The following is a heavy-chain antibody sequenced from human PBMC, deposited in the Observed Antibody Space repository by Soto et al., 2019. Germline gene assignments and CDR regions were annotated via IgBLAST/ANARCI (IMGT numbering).Heavy chain of an antibody. CDR3: ASVTMVRGVTYAYFDY. CDR2: IYYSGST. J-gene: IGHJ4*02. Sequence: PSETLSLTCTVSGGSISSSSYYWGWIRQPPGKGLEWIGSIYYSGSTYYNPSLKSRVTISVDTSKNQFSLKLSSVTAADTAVYYCASVTMVRGVTYAYFDYWGQGTLVTVSS. CDR1: GGSISSSSYY. D-gene: IGHD3-10*01. V-gene: IGHV4-39*01.